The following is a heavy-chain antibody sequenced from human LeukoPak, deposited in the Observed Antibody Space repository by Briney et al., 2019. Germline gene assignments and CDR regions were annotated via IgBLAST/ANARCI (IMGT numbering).Heavy chain of an antibody. D-gene: IGHD2/OR15-2a*01. V-gene: IGHV3-23*01. J-gene: IGHJ4*02. CDR2: ISGSGGHT. Sequence: GGCLRLSCAASGFTFSSYAMGWVRQAPGKGPEWVSSISGSGGHTYFADSVKGRFTISRDNSKNSLYLQMNSLRAEDTAVYYCARGTTYFDYWGQGTLVTVSP. CDR1: GFTFSSYA. CDR3: ARGTTYFDY.